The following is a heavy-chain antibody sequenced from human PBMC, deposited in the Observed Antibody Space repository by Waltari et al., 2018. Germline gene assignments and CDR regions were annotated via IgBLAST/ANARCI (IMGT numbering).Heavy chain of an antibody. J-gene: IGHJ4*02. CDR1: GYTLTGYF. D-gene: IGHD2-2*01. CDR3: ARGPATADFDY. V-gene: IGHV1-2*02. CDR2: INPNSGDT. Sequence: QVQLVQSGAEMKKPGASVKVSCKASGYTLTGYFMHWMRQAPGQGLEWMGWINPNSGDTKYAQKFQGRVTMTRDTSISTAYMELSRLTSDDTAVYYCARGPATADFDYWGQGTLVTVSS.